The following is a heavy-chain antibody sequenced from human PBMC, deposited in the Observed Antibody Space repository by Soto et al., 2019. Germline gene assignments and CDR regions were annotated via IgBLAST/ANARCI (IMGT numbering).Heavy chain of an antibody. CDR3: ARGRIVASIHDAFEI. J-gene: IGHJ3*02. Sequence: QGQLLQSGDEVKKPGASVRVSCRASGYDFTSYGISWVRQAPGQGLEWVSWISAYNGKRDTAQKFQDRVNMTLDTSTDTANMELGDLTSADTAVYYCARGRIVASIHDAFEIWGQGTMVAVSS. CDR1: GYDFTSYG. V-gene: IGHV1-18*01. D-gene: IGHD2-21*01. CDR2: ISAYNGKR.